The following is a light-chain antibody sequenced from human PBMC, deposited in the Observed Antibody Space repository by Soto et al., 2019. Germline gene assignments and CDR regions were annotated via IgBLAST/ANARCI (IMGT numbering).Light chain of an antibody. CDR1: QSISSW. Sequence: DIQMTQSPSTLSASVGDRVTITCRASQSISSWLAWYQQKPGKAPKLLIYKASSLESGVPSRFSGSGSGTEFTLTISSLQTDDFATYICQQYKSYSTFGRGTKVDIK. J-gene: IGKJ1*01. CDR3: QQYKSYST. CDR2: KAS. V-gene: IGKV1-5*03.